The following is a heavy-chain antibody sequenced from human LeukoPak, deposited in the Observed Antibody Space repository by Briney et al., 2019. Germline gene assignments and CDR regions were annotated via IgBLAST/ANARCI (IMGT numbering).Heavy chain of an antibody. CDR1: GFTFSSYA. CDR2: ISYDGSNK. V-gene: IGHV3-30-3*01. D-gene: IGHD2-2*01. Sequence: GGSLRLSCAASGFTFSSYAMHWVRQAPGKGLEWVAVISYDGSNKYYADSVKGRFTISRDNSKNTLYLQMNSLRAEDTAVYYCARDRPKHIVVVPAATPLGYWGQETLVTVSS. CDR3: ARDRPKHIVVVPAATPLGY. J-gene: IGHJ4*02.